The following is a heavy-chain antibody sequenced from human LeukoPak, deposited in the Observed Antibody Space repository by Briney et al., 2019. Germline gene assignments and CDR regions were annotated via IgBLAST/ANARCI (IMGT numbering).Heavy chain of an antibody. CDR2: IIPVRGQP. CDR3: ARDGGYTAHYYYYMGV. J-gene: IGHJ6*03. D-gene: IGHD2-2*02. Sequence: SVTVSFKASGGTFSSYTFSWVRQAPGQGLEWMGGIIPVRGQPIYAQKFLDRLTITADESTSTAYMDLRSLRPEDTAVYFCARDGGYTAHYYYYMGVWGKGTTVIVSS. V-gene: IGHV1-69*10. CDR1: GGTFSSYT.